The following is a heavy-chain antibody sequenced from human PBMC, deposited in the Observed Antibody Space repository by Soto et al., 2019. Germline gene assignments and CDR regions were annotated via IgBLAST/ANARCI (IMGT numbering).Heavy chain of an antibody. CDR2: ISSGGTNI. V-gene: IGHV3-48*03. J-gene: IGHJ4*02. Sequence: PGGSLRLSCATSGFTFNSFEMNWVRQAPGKGLEWVSYISSGGTNIYYADSVRGRFTISRDSARNSLDLQMNSLKVEDTAIYYCARDRWVSYSGYDWHFDYWGQGTLVTVSS. CDR3: ARDRWVSYSGYDWHFDY. CDR1: GFTFNSFE. D-gene: IGHD5-12*01.